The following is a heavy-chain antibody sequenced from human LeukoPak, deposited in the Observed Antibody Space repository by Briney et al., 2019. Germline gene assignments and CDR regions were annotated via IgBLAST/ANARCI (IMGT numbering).Heavy chain of an antibody. CDR3: ARSYCSSTSCYFPSSWFDP. D-gene: IGHD2-2*01. V-gene: IGHV4-39*01. Sequence: SETLSLTCTVSGGSISSSSYYWGWTRQPPGKGLEWIGSIYYSGSTYYNPSLKSRVTISVDTSKNQFSLKLSSVTAADTAVYYCARSYCSSTSCYFPSSWFDPWGQGTLVTVSS. CDR1: GGSISSSSYY. CDR2: IYYSGST. J-gene: IGHJ5*02.